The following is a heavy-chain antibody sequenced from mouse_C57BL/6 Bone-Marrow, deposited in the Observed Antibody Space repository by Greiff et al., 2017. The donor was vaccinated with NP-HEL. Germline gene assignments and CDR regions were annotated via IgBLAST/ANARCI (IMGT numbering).Heavy chain of an antibody. CDR3: ASSPWFAY. Sequence: QVQLQQSGPGLVQPSQCLSITCTVSGFSFTSYGVRWVRQSPGKGLEWLGVIWSGGSTDYNAAFISSLSISKDNSKSQVFFKMNSLQADDTAIYYCASSPWFAYWGQGTLVTVSA. CDR1: GFSFTSYG. D-gene: IGHD6-1*01. V-gene: IGHV2-2*01. J-gene: IGHJ3*01. CDR2: IWSGGST.